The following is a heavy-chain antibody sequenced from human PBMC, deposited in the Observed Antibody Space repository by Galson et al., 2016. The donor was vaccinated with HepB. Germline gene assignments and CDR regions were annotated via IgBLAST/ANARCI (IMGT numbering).Heavy chain of an antibody. V-gene: IGHV3-48*02. D-gene: IGHD3-16*01. J-gene: IGHJ4*02. CDR1: GFIFSVYS. Sequence: SLRLSCAASGFIFSVYSMNWARQAPGKGLEWIAWITSSSDTMYYADSVKGRFTISRDNAKNSLYSEMNSLRDKDTAVYYCARDDYFRLGYWGQGTLVTVSS. CDR2: ITSSSDTM. CDR3: ARDDYFRLGY.